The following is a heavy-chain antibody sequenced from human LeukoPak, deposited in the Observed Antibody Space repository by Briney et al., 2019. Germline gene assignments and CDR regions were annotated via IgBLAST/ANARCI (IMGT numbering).Heavy chain of an antibody. J-gene: IGHJ4*02. CDR1: GGTFSSYA. CDR2: IIPIFGIA. V-gene: IGHV1-69*04. D-gene: IGHD1-26*01. CDR3: ARGGSLGNYFDY. Sequence: ASVKVSCKASGGTFSSYAISWVRQAPGQGLEWMGRIIPIFGIANYVQKFQGRVTITADKSTSTAYMELSSLRSEDTAVYYCARGGSLGNYFDYWGQGTLVTVSS.